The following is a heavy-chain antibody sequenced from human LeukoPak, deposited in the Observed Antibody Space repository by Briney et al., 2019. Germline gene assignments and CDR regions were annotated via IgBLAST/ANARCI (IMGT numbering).Heavy chain of an antibody. CDR3: ARDPPVCSTSCLDY. CDR2: IHSGGST. Sequence: PGGSLRLSCAASGFTFSDYWMSWVRQAPGKGLEWVSVIHSGGSTYYADSVQGRFTISRDNSKNTLYLQMNSLRVEDTAVYYCARDPPVCSTSCLDYWGQGTLVTVSS. CDR1: GFTFSDYW. D-gene: IGHD2-2*01. V-gene: IGHV3-53*01. J-gene: IGHJ4*02.